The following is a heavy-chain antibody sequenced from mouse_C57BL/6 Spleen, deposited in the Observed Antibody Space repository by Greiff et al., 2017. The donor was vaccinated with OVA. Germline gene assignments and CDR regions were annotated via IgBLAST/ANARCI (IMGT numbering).Heavy chain of an antibody. CDR3: EVDFYAMDY. CDR2: IYPRDGST. CDR1: GYTFTSYD. Sequence: VQLQQSGPELVKPGASVKLSCKASGYTFTSYDINWVKQRPGQGLEWIGWIYPRDGSTKYNEKFKGKVTVTVDTAASTAYMELQSLTSEDSTVYFCEVDFYAMDYWGQGTSVTVSS. V-gene: IGHV1-85*01. D-gene: IGHD1-1*02. J-gene: IGHJ4*01.